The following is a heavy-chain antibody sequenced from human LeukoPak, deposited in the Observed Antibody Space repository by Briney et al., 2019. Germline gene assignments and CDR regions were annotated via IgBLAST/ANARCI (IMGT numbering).Heavy chain of an antibody. CDR1: AGSISSGDYY. CDR3: ARDLGGLRYCSGGSCYSVFNGMDV. Sequence: SETLSLTCTVSAGSISSGDYYWNWLRQPPGKGLEWIGYIYYSRSTYYNPSLKSRVTISVDTSKNQFSLKLSSVTAADTAVYYCARDLGGLRYCSGGSCYSVFNGMDVWGQGTTVTVSS. CDR2: IYYSRST. V-gene: IGHV4-30-4*01. D-gene: IGHD2-15*01. J-gene: IGHJ6*02.